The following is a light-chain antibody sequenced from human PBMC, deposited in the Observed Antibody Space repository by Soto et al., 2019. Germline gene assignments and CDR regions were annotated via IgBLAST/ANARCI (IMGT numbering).Light chain of an antibody. J-gene: IGKJ4*01. Sequence: EIVLTQSPGTLSLSPGERATLSCMASQSVSSSYLAWYQQKPGQAPRLLIYHASNRATGIPARFSGSGSGTECTLTISSLQSEDFAVYYCQQYNNWPLTFGGGTKVDIK. CDR3: QQYNNWPLT. V-gene: IGKV3-15*01. CDR1: QSVSSSY. CDR2: HAS.